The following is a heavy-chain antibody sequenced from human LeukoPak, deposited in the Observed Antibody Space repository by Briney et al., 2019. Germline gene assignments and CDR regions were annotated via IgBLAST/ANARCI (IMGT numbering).Heavy chain of an antibody. J-gene: IGHJ4*02. V-gene: IGHV3-74*01. CDR3: SYCGGDCYPLDYFDY. CDR2: INSDGSST. CDR1: GFTFSSYW. Sequence: GGSLRLSCAASGFTFSSYWMHWVRQAPGKGLVWVSRINSDGSSTSYADSVKGRFTISRDNAKNTLYLQMNSLRAEDTAVYYCSYCGGDCYPLDYFDYWGQGTLVTVSS. D-gene: IGHD2-21*02.